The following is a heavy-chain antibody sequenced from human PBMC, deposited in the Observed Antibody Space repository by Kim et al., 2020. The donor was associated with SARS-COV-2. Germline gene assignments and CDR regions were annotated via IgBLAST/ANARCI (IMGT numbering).Heavy chain of an antibody. CDR3: AADLRRFFAWGHYYFSY. Sequence: SVKVSCKASGFTFTSSALQWVRQARGQRLEWIGWIVVGSGNTNYAQKFQERVTITRDRSTSTAYMELSSLGSEDTAGYYCAADLRRFFAWGHYYFSYCGHGTLVTVSS. J-gene: IGHJ4*01. V-gene: IGHV1-58*01. D-gene: IGHD3-9*01. CDR2: IVVGSGNT. CDR1: GFTFTSSA.